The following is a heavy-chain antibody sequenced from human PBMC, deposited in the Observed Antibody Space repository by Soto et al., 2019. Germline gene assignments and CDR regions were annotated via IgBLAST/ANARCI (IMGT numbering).Heavy chain of an antibody. CDR3: ASPPPPQHY. V-gene: IGHV1-18*04. Sequence: QVQLVQSGAEVKKPGASVKVSCKASGYIFTNYGISWVRQAPGQGLEWMGWMNAYNGNSNYAQKVQGRVTMTTDKSTTTTDLRLRSLSTAGTAVSSSASPPPPQHYWSPGTLVTVSS. CDR2: MNAYNGNS. CDR1: GYIFTNYG. J-gene: IGHJ4*02. D-gene: IGHD2-2*01.